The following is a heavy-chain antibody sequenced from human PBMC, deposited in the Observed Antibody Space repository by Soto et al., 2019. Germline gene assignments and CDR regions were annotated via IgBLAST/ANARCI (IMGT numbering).Heavy chain of an antibody. D-gene: IGHD3-10*01. CDR1: GGSFSGCY. J-gene: IGHJ5*02. CDR3: ARGPITSNPRFDP. Sequence: SETLSLTCAVYGGSFSGCYWSWIRQPPGKGLEWIGEINHSGSTNYNPSLKSRVTISVDTSKNQFSLKLSSVTAADTAVYYCARGPITSNPRFDPWGQGTLVTVSS. CDR2: INHSGST. V-gene: IGHV4-34*01.